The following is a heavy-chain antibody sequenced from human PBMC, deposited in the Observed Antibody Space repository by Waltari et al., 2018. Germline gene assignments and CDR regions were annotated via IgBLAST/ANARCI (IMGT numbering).Heavy chain of an antibody. J-gene: IGHJ4*02. CDR2: TRNKANSYTT. CDR3: AREYYHFWSGYSGNYFDY. Sequence: EVQLVESGGGLVQPGGSLRLSCAASGFTFSDHYMDWVRQAQGKGLEWVGRTRNKANSYTTEYAASVKGRFTISRDDSKNSLYLQMNSLKTEDTAVYYCAREYYHFWSGYSGNYFDYWGQGTLVTVSS. D-gene: IGHD3-3*01. V-gene: IGHV3-72*01. CDR1: GFTFSDHY.